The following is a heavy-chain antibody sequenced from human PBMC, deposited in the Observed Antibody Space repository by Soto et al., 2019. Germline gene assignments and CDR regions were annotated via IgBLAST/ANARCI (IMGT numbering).Heavy chain of an antibody. CDR1: GFTFSSYA. Sequence: EVQLLESGGGLVRPGGSLSLSCAASGFTFSSYAMTWVRQAPGKGLEWVSGVSGTGGSAYYADSVKGRFTISRDKSANSLYLPMNSLRAEDTAVYYGARGSAYSDYYREYWGQGTLVTVAA. D-gene: IGHD4-17*01. CDR2: VSGTGGSA. CDR3: ARGSAYSDYYREY. J-gene: IGHJ4*02. V-gene: IGHV3-23*01.